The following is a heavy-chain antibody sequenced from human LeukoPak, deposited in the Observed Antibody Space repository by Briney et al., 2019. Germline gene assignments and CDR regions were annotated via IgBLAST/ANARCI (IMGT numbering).Heavy chain of an antibody. CDR2: IYTSGST. J-gene: IGHJ6*03. CDR3: ASTCSSTSCYGGYYYYMDV. D-gene: IGHD2-2*01. Sequence: SETLSLTCTVSGGSISSGSYYWSWIRQPAGKGLEWIGRIYTSGSTNYNPSLKSRVTISVDTSKNQFSLKLSSVTAADTAVYYCASTCSSTSCYGGYYYYMDVWGKGTTVTVSS. CDR1: GGSISSGSYY. V-gene: IGHV4-61*02.